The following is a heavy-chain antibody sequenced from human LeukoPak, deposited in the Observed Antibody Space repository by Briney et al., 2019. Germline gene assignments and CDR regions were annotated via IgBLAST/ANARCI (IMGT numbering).Heavy chain of an antibody. J-gene: IGHJ6*02. Sequence: GGSLRLSCAAPGFTFSSYAMSWVRQAPGKGLEWVSAISGSGGSTYYADSVKGRFTISRDNSKNTLYLQMNSLRAEDTAVYYCAKDQQQLVPYYYYYYGMDVWGQGTTVTVSS. CDR1: GFTFSSYA. V-gene: IGHV3-23*01. CDR3: AKDQQQLVPYYYYYYGMDV. CDR2: ISGSGGST. D-gene: IGHD6-13*01.